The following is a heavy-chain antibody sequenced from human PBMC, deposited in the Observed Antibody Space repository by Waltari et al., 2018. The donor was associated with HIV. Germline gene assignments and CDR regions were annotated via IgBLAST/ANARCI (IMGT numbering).Heavy chain of an antibody. V-gene: IGHV3-15*01. CDR1: GFTFRNAW. D-gene: IGHD3-10*01. Sequence: EVQLVESGGGLVKPGGSLRVSCAASGFTFRNAWMCWVRQAPGKGLEWVGHIKTKADGGAADYAAPVKGRFTISRDDSKNTLYLQMDSLKTEDTAVYYCTTSMIRKVSYYYGMDVWGQGTTVTVSS. J-gene: IGHJ6*02. CDR3: TTSMIRKVSYYYGMDV. CDR2: IKTKADGGAA.